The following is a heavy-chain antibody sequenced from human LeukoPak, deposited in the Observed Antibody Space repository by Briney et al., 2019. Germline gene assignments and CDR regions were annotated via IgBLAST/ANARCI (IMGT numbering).Heavy chain of an antibody. CDR2: TSFDGSNQ. CDR1: GFTFSRYA. D-gene: IGHD6-6*01. Sequence: GGSLRLSCAASGFTFSRYALHWVRWAPGKGLEWVALTSFDGSNQYYADFVKGRFTISRDNAKNSLYLQMNSLRAEDTAVYYCARDSSSSLAFDIWGQGTMVTVSS. CDR3: ARDSSSSLAFDI. V-gene: IGHV3-30-3*01. J-gene: IGHJ3*02.